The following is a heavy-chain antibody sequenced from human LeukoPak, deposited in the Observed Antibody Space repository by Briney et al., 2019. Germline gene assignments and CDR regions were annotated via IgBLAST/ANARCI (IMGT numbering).Heavy chain of an antibody. CDR2: INHSGST. V-gene: IGHV4-34*01. Sequence: SETLSLTCAVYGGPFSGYYWSWIRQPPGKGLEWIGEINHSGSTNYNPSLKSRVTISVDTSKNQFSLKLSSVTAADTAVYYCARRRGYYDYVWGSYRYNHSFDYWGQGTLVTVSS. D-gene: IGHD3-16*02. J-gene: IGHJ4*02. CDR1: GGPFSGYY. CDR3: ARRRGYYDYVWGSYRYNHSFDY.